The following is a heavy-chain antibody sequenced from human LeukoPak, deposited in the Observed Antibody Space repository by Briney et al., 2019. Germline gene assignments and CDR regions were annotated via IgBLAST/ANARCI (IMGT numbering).Heavy chain of an antibody. Sequence: PGGSLRLSCAASGFTFSSYAMHWVRQAPAKGLEWVAVISYDGSDKYYADSVKGRFTISRDNSKNTLYLQMNSLRAEDTAVYYCARDSEPVVPAATDNYFDYWGQGTLVTVSS. V-gene: IGHV3-30*04. CDR2: ISYDGSDK. CDR3: ARDSEPVVPAATDNYFDY. J-gene: IGHJ4*02. CDR1: GFTFSSYA. D-gene: IGHD2-2*01.